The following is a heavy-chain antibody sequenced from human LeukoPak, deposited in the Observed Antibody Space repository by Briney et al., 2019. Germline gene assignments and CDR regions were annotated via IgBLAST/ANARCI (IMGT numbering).Heavy chain of an antibody. V-gene: IGHV3-30-3*01. J-gene: IGHJ4*02. CDR3: AREFRSGSYIGFDY. CDR2: ISYDGSNK. CDR1: GFTFSSYA. D-gene: IGHD1-26*01. Sequence: GGSLRLPCAASGFTFSSYAMHWVRQAPGKGLEWVAVISYDGSNKYYADSVKGRFTISRDNSKNTLYLQMNSLRAEDTAVYYCAREFRSGSYIGFDYWGQGTLVTVSS.